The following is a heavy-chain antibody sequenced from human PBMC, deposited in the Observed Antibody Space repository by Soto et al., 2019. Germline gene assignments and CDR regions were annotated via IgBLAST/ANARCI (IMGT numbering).Heavy chain of an antibody. CDR3: AKVGDYDILTGYYSRSRGSDY. CDR2: ISGSGGST. V-gene: IGHV3-23*01. Sequence: GGSLRLSCAASGFTFSSYAMSWVRQAPGKGLEWVSAISGSGGSTYYADSVKGRFTISRDNSKSTLYLQMNSLRAEDTAVYYCAKVGDYDILTGYYSRSRGSDYWGQGTLVTVSS. J-gene: IGHJ4*02. CDR1: GFTFSSYA. D-gene: IGHD3-9*01.